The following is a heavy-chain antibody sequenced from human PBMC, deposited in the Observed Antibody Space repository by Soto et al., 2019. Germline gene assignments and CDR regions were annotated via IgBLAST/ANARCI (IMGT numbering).Heavy chain of an antibody. CDR3: VKFPWRTHYTYSDY. J-gene: IGHJ4*02. V-gene: IGHV3-23*01. Sequence: PGGSLRLSCAASGFTFSSSALGWVRQAPGRGLEWVSSIIANGDSAFYVDSVKGRFTVSTDSSKSTLFLQMDSLRVEDTAVYYCVKFPWRTHYTYSDYWGQGTLVTVSS. D-gene: IGHD2-21*01. CDR1: GFTFSSSA. CDR2: IIANGDSA.